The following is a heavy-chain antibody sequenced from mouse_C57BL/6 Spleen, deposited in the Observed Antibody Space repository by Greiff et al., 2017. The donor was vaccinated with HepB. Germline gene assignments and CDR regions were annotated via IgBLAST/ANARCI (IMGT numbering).Heavy chain of an antibody. CDR2: ISSGGSYT. Sequence: EVHLVESGGDLVKPGGSLKLSCAASGFTFSSYGMSWVRQTPDKRLEWVATISSGGSYTCYPDSVKGRFTISRDNAKNTLYLQMSSLKSEDTAMYYCARHDYFDYWGQGTTLTVSS. CDR1: GFTFSSYG. J-gene: IGHJ2*01. V-gene: IGHV5-6*01. CDR3: ARHDYFDY.